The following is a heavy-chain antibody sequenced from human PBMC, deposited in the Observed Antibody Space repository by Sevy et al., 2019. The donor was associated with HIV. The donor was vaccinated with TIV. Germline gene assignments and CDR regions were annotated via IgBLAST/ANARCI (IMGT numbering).Heavy chain of an antibody. V-gene: IGHV3-33*01. CDR3: ARAAYDILTGYYRPLYYYYYGMDV. Sequence: GGSLRLSCAASGFTFSKYGMHWVRQAPGKGLEWVALIWYDGSNKYYADSVKGRFTISRDNSKNTLYLQMNSLRAEDTAVYYCARAAYDILTGYYRPLYYYYYGMDVWGQGTTVTVSS. J-gene: IGHJ6*02. CDR1: GFTFSKYG. D-gene: IGHD3-9*01. CDR2: IWYDGSNK.